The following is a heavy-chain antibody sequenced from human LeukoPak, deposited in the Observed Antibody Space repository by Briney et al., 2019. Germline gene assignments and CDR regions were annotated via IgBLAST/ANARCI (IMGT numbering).Heavy chain of an antibody. J-gene: IGHJ4*02. CDR1: GFTFSSYA. V-gene: IGHV3-23*01. D-gene: IGHD3-22*01. CDR3: AKDRDRGTMIVVPSLDY. CDR2: ISGSGGST. Sequence: GSLILSCAASGFTFSSYAMSWVRQAPGKGLEWVSAISGSGGSTYYADSVKGRFTISRDNSKNTLYLQMNSLRAEDTAVYYCAKDRDRGTMIVVPSLDYWGQGTLVTVSS.